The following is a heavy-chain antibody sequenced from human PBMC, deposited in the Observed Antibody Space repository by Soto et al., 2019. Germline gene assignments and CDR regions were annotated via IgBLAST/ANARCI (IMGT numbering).Heavy chain of an antibody. D-gene: IGHD3-3*01. CDR2: ISGSGGST. CDR1: GFTFSSYA. V-gene: IGHV3-23*01. J-gene: IGHJ6*02. CDR3: AKDQRSITIFGGVLPNYYYGMDV. Sequence: GGSLRVSCAASGFTFSSYAMSWVRQAPGKGLEWVSAISGSGGSTYYADSVKGRFTISRDNSKNTLYLQMNSLRAEDTAVYYCAKDQRSITIFGGVLPNYYYGMDVWGQGTTVTVSS.